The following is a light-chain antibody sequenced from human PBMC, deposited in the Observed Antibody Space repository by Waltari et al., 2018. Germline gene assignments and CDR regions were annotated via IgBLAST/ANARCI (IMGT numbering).Light chain of an antibody. V-gene: IGKV4-1*01. Sequence: IVMTQPPDSLAVSLGERATINCKSSQSVLSSSNNKNYLAWYQQKPGQHPKLLIYWASTRESGVPDRFSGSGSGTDFTLTIGSLQAEDVAVYYCQQHFNTPRTFGQGTKVEIK. CDR2: WAS. CDR3: QQHFNTPRT. J-gene: IGKJ1*01. CDR1: QSVLSSSNNKNY.